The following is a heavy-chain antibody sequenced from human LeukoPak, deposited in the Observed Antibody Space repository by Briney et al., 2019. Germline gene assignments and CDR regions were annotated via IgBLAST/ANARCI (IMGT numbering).Heavy chain of an antibody. CDR2: IIPIFGTA. Sequence: SVKVSCKASGGTFSSYAISWVRQAPGQGLEWMGGIIPIFGTANYAQKFQGRVTITADESTSTAYMEVSSLRSEDTAVYYCASLYSGSYYPLDYWGQGTLVTVSS. CDR1: GGTFSSYA. D-gene: IGHD1-26*01. V-gene: IGHV1-69*01. CDR3: ASLYSGSYYPLDY. J-gene: IGHJ4*02.